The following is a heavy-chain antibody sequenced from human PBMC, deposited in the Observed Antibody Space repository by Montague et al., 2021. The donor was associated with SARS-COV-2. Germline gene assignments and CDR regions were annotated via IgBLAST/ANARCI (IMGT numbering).Heavy chain of an antibody. J-gene: IGHJ4*02. Sequence: SETLSLTCAVYGGSLSGYDWSWIRQPPGKGLEWIGEINHSGSTKYNPSLKSRVSISVDTSKNQFSLKLNSVTAADTAVYYCARGQAEITMIVVVLTAAAHDFDYWGQGTLVTVSP. CDR2: INHSGST. V-gene: IGHV4-34*01. CDR1: GGSLSGYD. D-gene: IGHD3-22*01. CDR3: ARGQAEITMIVVVLTAAAHDFDY.